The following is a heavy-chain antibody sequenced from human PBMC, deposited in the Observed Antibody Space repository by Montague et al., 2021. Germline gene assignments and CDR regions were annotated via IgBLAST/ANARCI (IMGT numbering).Heavy chain of an antibody. J-gene: IGHJ3*02. Sequence: SLRLSCAASGFSFSSYWMHWVRQAPGKGLLWVSRITLGGSSTTFADSVKGRFTTSRDNAKATLYLQMNSLRVEDTAVYYCARNLASAAPGAFDIWGQGTMVTVSS. V-gene: IGHV3-74*01. CDR3: ARNLASAAPGAFDI. D-gene: IGHD6-13*01. CDR2: ITLGGSST. CDR1: GFSFSSYW.